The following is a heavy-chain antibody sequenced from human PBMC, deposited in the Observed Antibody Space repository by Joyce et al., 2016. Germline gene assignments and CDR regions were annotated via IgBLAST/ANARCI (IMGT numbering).Heavy chain of an antibody. CDR3: ARDGSALDYGHYYYYGMDV. J-gene: IGHJ6*02. CDR2: ISNDGSNK. V-gene: IGHV3-30-3*01. CDR1: GFPFSSYA. D-gene: IGHD4-17*01. Sequence: QVQLVESGGGVVPPGRSLRLSCAASGFPFSSYAMHWVRQAPGKGREWVAVISNDGSNKYYADSVKGRFTISRDNSKNTLYLQMNSLKTEDTAVYYCARDGSALDYGHYYYYGMDVWGQGTTVTVSS.